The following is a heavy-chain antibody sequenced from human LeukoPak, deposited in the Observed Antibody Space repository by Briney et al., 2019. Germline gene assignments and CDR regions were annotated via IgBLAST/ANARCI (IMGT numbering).Heavy chain of an antibody. Sequence: GGTLRLSCAASGFTFRSFAMSWVRQAPGKGLEWVSAISGSGGSTYYADSVKGRFTISRDNSKNTLYLQMNSLRAEDTAVYYCAKNMGFLDYWGQGTLVTVSS. J-gene: IGHJ4*02. V-gene: IGHV3-23*01. CDR2: ISGSGGST. CDR3: AKNMGFLDY. D-gene: IGHD3-3*01. CDR1: GFTFRSFA.